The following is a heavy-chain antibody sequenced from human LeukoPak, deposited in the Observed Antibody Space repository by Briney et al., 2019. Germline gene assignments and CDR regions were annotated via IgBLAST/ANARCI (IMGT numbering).Heavy chain of an antibody. CDR1: GFTFSSYA. CDR3: ARASYSSGWYVVGAFDI. D-gene: IGHD6-19*01. Sequence: GGSLRLSCAASGFTFSSYAMHWVRQAPGKGLEWVAVISYDGSNKYYADSVKGRFTISRDNSKNTLYLQMNSLRAEDTAVYYCARASYSSGWYVVGAFDIWGQGTMVTVSS. CDR2: ISYDGSNK. V-gene: IGHV3-30*04. J-gene: IGHJ3*02.